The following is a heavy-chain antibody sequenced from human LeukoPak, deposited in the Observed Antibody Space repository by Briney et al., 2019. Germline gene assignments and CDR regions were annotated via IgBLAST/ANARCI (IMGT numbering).Heavy chain of an antibody. CDR1: GFTFSSYS. D-gene: IGHD3-10*01. CDR2: ISGDGRSI. J-gene: IGHJ4*02. V-gene: IGHV3-74*01. Sequence: GGSLRLSCAASGFTFSSYSMNWVRQAPGKGLVWVSRISGDGRSISYADSVKGRFTISRDNAKNTMYLQMNSLRAEDTAVYYCARAGGSIWGQGTLVTVSS. CDR3: ARAGGSI.